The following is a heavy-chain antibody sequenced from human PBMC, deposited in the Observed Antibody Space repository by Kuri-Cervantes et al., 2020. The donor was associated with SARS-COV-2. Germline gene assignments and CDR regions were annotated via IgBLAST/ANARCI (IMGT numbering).Heavy chain of an antibody. CDR2: IRYDGSNK. CDR3: AKDRSSSWLWYFDL. D-gene: IGHD6-13*01. CDR1: GFTFSHFG. Sequence: GESLKISCAASGFTFSHFGMFWVRQAPGKGLEWVAFIRYDGSNKYYADSVKGRFTISRDNSKNTLYLQMNSLRAEDTAVYYCAKDRSSSWLWYFDLWGRGTLVTVSS. V-gene: IGHV3-30*02. J-gene: IGHJ2*01.